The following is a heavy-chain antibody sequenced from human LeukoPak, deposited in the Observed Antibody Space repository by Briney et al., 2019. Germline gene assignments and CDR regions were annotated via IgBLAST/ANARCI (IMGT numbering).Heavy chain of an antibody. J-gene: IGHJ4*02. CDR1: GFTLSDHN. CDR3: ARAPSGLDY. D-gene: IGHD2-15*01. CDR2: TANKAHSYTT. V-gene: IGHV3-72*01. Sequence: GGSLRLSCAVSGFTLSDHNMDWVRQAPGKGLEWVGRTANKAHSYTTEYAASVKGRFTISRDDSQNSLYLQMNSLKTEDTAVYYCARAPSGLDYWGQGILVTVSS.